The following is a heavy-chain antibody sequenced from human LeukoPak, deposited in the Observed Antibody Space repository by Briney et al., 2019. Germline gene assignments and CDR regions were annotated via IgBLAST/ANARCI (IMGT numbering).Heavy chain of an antibody. J-gene: IGHJ5*02. Sequence: GGSLRLSCTVSGFTVSSNSMSWVRQAPGKGLEWVSFIYSDNTHYSDSVKGRFTISRDNSKNTLYLQMNSLRAEDTAVYYCARGSSSSSYNWFDPWGQGTLVTVSS. V-gene: IGHV3-53*01. D-gene: IGHD6-13*01. CDR3: ARGSSSSSYNWFDP. CDR2: IYSDNT. CDR1: GFTVSSNS.